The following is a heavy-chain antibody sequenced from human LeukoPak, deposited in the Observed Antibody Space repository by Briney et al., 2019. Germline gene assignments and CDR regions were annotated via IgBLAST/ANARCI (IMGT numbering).Heavy chain of an antibody. CDR3: ARVREDFWSGYYDY. CDR1: GFTFSSYW. V-gene: IGHV3-7*01. CDR2: IKQDGSEK. J-gene: IGHJ4*02. D-gene: IGHD3-3*01. Sequence: GGSLRLSCAASGFTFSSYWMSWVRQAPGKGLEWVANIKQDGSEKYYVDSVKGRFTISRDNAKNSLYLQMNSLRAEDTAVYYRARVREDFWSGYYDYWGQGTLVTVSS.